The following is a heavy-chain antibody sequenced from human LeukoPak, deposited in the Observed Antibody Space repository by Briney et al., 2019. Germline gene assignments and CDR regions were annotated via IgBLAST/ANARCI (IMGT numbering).Heavy chain of an antibody. CDR1: GGSISSSSYY. CDR3: ARDKFYYYDSSGYYYYYYGMDV. CDR2: IYYSGST. V-gene: IGHV4-39*07. D-gene: IGHD3-22*01. J-gene: IGHJ6*02. Sequence: SETLSLTCTVSGGSISSSSYYWGWIRPPPGKGLEWIGSIYYSGSTYYNPSLKSRVTISVDTSKNQFSLKLSSVTAADTAVYYCARDKFYYYDSSGYYYYYYGMDVWGQGTTVTVSS.